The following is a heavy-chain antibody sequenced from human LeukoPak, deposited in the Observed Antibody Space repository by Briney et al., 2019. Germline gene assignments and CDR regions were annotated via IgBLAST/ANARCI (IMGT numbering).Heavy chain of an antibody. CDR1: GGSISSYY. V-gene: IGHV4-59*01. CDR3: ARAGGSIAVAGTSSGGNSYYYYGMDV. J-gene: IGHJ6*02. CDR2: IYYSGST. Sequence: SETLSLTCTVSGGSISSYYWSWIRQPPGKGLEWIVYIYYSGSTNYNPSLKSRVTISVDTSRNQFSLKLSSVTAADTAVYYCARAGGSIAVAGTSSGGNSYYYYGMDVWGQGTTVTVSS. D-gene: IGHD6-19*01.